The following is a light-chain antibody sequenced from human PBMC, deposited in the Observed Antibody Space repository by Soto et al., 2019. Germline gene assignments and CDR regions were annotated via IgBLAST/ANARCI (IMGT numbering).Light chain of an antibody. CDR2: NAD. Sequence: DIHMTQSPSTLSASVGDRVTITCRASQDINRWLAWYQQKPGKAPKILIYNADTLASGVPSRFSGSGSGTEFILTISSLQPEDFATYSCQQFSIYWAFGQGTKVDSK. J-gene: IGKJ1*01. CDR1: QDINRW. V-gene: IGKV1-5*01. CDR3: QQFSIYWA.